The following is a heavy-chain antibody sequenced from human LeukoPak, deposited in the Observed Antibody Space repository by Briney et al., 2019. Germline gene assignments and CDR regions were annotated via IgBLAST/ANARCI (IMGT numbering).Heavy chain of an antibody. J-gene: IGHJ3*02. CDR2: ISSSSSYI. V-gene: IGHV3-21*01. D-gene: IGHD3-10*01. Sequence: GGSLRLSCAASGFTFSSYSMNWVRQAPGKGLERVSSISSSSSYIHYADSVKGRFTISRDNAKNSLYLQMNSLRAEDTAVYYCASITMVRGGAFDIWGQGTMVTVSS. CDR1: GFTFSSYS. CDR3: ASITMVRGGAFDI.